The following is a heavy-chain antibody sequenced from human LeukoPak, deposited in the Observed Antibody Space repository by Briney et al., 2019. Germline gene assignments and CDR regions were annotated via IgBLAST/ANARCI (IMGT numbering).Heavy chain of an antibody. J-gene: IGHJ4*02. D-gene: IGHD2-2*01. CDR2: IYHSGST. CDR3: ASDRARSSTVLED. CDR1: GGSISSGGYS. V-gene: IGHV4-30-2*01. Sequence: SQTLSLTCAVSGGSISSGGYSWSWIRQPPGKGLEWIGYIYHSGSTYYNPSLKSRVTISVDRSKNQFSLKLSSVTAADTAVYYCASDRARSSTVLEDWGQGTLVTVSS.